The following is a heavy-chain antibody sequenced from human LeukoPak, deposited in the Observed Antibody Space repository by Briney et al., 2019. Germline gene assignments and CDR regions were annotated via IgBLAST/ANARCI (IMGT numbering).Heavy chain of an antibody. V-gene: IGHV4-59*01. Sequence: SETLSLTCTVYGGSISSDYWSWIRQPPGRGLEWIGEIYYSGSTNYNPSLKSRVTILVDTSKSQFSLRLTSVNAADTAVYYCARVRDNRNVAVYDYWGQGTLVTVSS. J-gene: IGHJ4*02. CDR3: ARVRDNRNVAVYDY. D-gene: IGHD1-20*01. CDR1: GGSISSDY. CDR2: IYYSGST.